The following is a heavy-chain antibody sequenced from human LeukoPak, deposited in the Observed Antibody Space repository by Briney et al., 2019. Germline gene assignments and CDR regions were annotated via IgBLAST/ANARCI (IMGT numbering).Heavy chain of an antibody. CDR3: ARDRDTTFLRADY. D-gene: IGHD1-1*01. V-gene: IGHV3-48*03. CDR2: ISSRSSTI. Sequence: PGGSLRLSCAASGFTFSNFEMNWVRQAPGKGLEWISYISSRSSTIFYADSVKGRFTISRDNAKNSPYLQMNNLRAEDTAIYYCARDRDTTFLRADYWGQGTLVTVSS. J-gene: IGHJ4*02. CDR1: GFTFSNFE.